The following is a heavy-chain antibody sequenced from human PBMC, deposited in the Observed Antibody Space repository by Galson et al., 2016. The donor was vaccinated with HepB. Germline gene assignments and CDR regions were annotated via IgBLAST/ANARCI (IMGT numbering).Heavy chain of an antibody. CDR3: ARSRAVAGTDYYYYVMDV. CDR2: IDWDGDE. D-gene: IGHD6-19*01. Sequence: PALVKPTQTLTVTCTFSGLSLSTSEMCVSWIRQPPGKALEWLALIDWDGDEYYSTSLETRLTISKDTSKNQVVLTMTNMDPVDTATYYCARSRAVAGTDYYYYVMDVWGQGTPVTVSS. CDR1: GLSLSTSEMC. J-gene: IGHJ6*02. V-gene: IGHV2-70*01.